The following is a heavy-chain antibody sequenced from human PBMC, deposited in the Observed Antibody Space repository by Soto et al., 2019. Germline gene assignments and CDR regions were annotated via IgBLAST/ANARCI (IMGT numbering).Heavy chain of an antibody. Sequence: QVQLVQSGAEVKKPGSSVKVSCKASGGTFSNYAVSWVRQAPGQGLECMGGITPSLNIPTYAQKFQGRVAISADESTRTVYMELSSLRSDDTAVYYCARVEAGAYYQVYYGMDVWGQGTTVIVSS. CDR2: ITPSLNIP. V-gene: IGHV1-69*04. D-gene: IGHD3-22*01. J-gene: IGHJ6*02. CDR1: GGTFSNYA. CDR3: ARVEAGAYYQVYYGMDV.